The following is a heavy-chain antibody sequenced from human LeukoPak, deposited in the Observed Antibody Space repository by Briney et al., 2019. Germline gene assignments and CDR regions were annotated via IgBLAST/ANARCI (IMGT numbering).Heavy chain of an antibody. CDR1: GFTFSIYA. J-gene: IGHJ4*02. CDR2: IRDSGDNR. D-gene: IGHD3-3*01. V-gene: IGHV3-23*01. Sequence: GGSLRLSCAASGFTFSIYAMSWVRQAPGKGLEWVSVIRDSGDNRYYADAVKGRFTISRDNSKKTLHLQMNSLRAEDTAVYYCAKTPIFGVVIIAPFDYWGQGTLVTVSS. CDR3: AKTPIFGVVIIAPFDY.